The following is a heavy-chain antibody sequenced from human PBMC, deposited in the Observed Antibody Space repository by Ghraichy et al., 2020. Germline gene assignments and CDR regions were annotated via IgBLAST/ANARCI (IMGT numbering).Heavy chain of an antibody. CDR3: VKGLQYPDY. V-gene: IGHV3-64D*06. CDR1: GFTFSSYP. J-gene: IGHJ4*02. D-gene: IGHD2-2*02. CDR2: ISSDGGST. Sequence: GGSLRLSCSASGFTFSSYPMHWVRQAPGKGLEYVSAISSDGGSTYDADSVKGRFTISRDNFKNTLYLQMSSLRAEDTAVYYCVKGLQYPDYWGQGTLVTVSS.